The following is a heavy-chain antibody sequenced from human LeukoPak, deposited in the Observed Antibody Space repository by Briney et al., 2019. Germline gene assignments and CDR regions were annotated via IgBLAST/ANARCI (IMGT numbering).Heavy chain of an antibody. D-gene: IGHD6-19*01. Sequence: SETLSLTCTVSGGSISSSSYYWGWIRQPPGKGLEWIGSIYYSGSTYYNPSLTSRVTISVDTSKNQFSLKLSSVTAADTAVYYCARLVAGSVFDYWGQGTLVTVSS. CDR2: IYYSGST. CDR1: GGSISSSSYY. V-gene: IGHV4-39*01. CDR3: ARLVAGSVFDY. J-gene: IGHJ4*02.